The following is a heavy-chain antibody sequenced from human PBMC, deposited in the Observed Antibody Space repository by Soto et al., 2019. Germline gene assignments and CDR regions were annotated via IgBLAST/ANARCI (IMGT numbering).Heavy chain of an antibody. CDR3: RRSSRHSTVV. Sequence: IRTPPGKGLEWIGSIYSIGRSFYNPSLKGRVTISADTSKNQFFLNRISVTAADFAVYNCRRSSRHSTVVWGQRITVSVSS. V-gene: IGHV4-39*01. D-gene: IGHD2-2*01. CDR2: IYSIGRS. J-gene: IGHJ6*02.